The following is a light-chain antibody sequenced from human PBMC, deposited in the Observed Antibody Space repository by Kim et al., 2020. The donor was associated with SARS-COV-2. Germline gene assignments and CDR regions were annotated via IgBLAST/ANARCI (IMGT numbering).Light chain of an antibody. CDR1: SLRSYY. V-gene: IGLV3-19*01. J-gene: IGLJ3*02. CDR2: GKN. Sequence: ALGQTVRITCQGDSLRSYYASWYQQKPGQAPVLVIYGKNNRPSGIPDRFSGSSSRNTASLTITGAQAEDEAGYYCNSRDSSGNHLVFGGGTQLTVL. CDR3: NSRDSSGNHLV.